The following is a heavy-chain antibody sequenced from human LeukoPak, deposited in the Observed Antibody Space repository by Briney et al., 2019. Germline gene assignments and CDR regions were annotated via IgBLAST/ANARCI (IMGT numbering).Heavy chain of an antibody. CDR1: GFRFSGYY. J-gene: IGHJ1*01. D-gene: IGHD6-25*01. V-gene: IGHV3-11*05. Sequence: PGGSLRLSCTTSGFRFSGYYMSWIRQAPGKGLEWITYISSSSSYTKYVDSVMGRFTISRDNAKKTLYLQMNNLRVEDTAIYYCARDWGSGGWGQGTLVTVSS. CDR3: ARDWGSGG. CDR2: ISSSSSYT.